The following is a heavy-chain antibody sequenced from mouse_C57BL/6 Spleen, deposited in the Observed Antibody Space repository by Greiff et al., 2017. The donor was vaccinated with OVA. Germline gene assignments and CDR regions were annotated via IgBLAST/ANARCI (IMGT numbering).Heavy chain of an antibody. CDR1: GYTFTSYW. J-gene: IGHJ2*01. Sequence: QVQLQQPGAELVMPGASVKLSCKASGYTFTSYWMHWVKQRPGQGLEWIGEIDPSDSYTNYNQKFKGKSTLTVDKSSSTAYMQLSSLTSEDSAVYYCATTVRAPHWGQGTTLTVSS. D-gene: IGHD1-1*01. CDR3: ATTVRAPH. CDR2: IDPSDSYT. V-gene: IGHV1-69*01.